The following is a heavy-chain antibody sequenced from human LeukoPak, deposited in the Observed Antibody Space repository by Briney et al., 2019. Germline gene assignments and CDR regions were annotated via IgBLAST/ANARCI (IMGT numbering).Heavy chain of an antibody. CDR1: GFTFSSYA. J-gene: IGHJ4*02. CDR3: ARSPGLGDYGFDH. Sequence: GGSLRLSCAASGFTFSSYAMHWVRQAPGKGLEWVGVISYDGSNKYYADSVKGRFTISRDNVKNTLYLHMNSLKSEDTALYYCARSPGLGDYGFDHWGQGSLVIVSS. D-gene: IGHD4-17*01. CDR2: ISYDGSNK. V-gene: IGHV3-30*04.